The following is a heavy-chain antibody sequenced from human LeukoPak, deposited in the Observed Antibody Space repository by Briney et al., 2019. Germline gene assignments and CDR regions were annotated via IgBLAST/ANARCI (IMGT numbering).Heavy chain of an antibody. Sequence: SETLSLTCTVSGGSISSGDYYWSWIRQPPGKGLEWIGYIYYSGSTYYNPSLKSRVTISVDTSKNQFSLKLSSVTAADTAVYYCARERHDYVKNYFDYWGQGTLVTVSS. V-gene: IGHV4-30-4*01. D-gene: IGHD3-16*01. J-gene: IGHJ4*02. CDR1: GGSISSGDYY. CDR3: ARERHDYVKNYFDY. CDR2: IYYSGST.